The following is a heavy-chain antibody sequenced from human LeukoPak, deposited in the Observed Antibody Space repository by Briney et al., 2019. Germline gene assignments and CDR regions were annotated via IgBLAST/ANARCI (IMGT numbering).Heavy chain of an antibody. CDR3: VRDQRYDFWSGSSNWFDP. Sequence: GGSLRLSCAASGFTFSSYWMHWVRQAPGKGLVWVSRINSDGSSTSYADSVKGRFTISRDNAKNTLYLQMNSLRAEDTAEYYCVRDQRYDFWSGSSNWFDPWGQGTLVTVSS. V-gene: IGHV3-74*01. CDR2: INSDGSST. J-gene: IGHJ5*02. CDR1: GFTFSSYW. D-gene: IGHD3-3*01.